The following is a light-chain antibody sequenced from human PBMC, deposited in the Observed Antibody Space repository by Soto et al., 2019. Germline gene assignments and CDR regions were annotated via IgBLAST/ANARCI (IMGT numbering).Light chain of an antibody. CDR2: WAS. Sequence: IVMTQSPDSLAVSLGERATINCKSSQSVLYSSDNKNYLAWYQQKPGQPPKLLIYWASTRESGVPDRFSGSGSGTDFTLTISRLQAEDVAVYYCQQYYSTRRSFGQGTRLEIK. V-gene: IGKV4-1*01. CDR1: QSVLYSSDNKNY. CDR3: QQYYSTRRS. J-gene: IGKJ5*01.